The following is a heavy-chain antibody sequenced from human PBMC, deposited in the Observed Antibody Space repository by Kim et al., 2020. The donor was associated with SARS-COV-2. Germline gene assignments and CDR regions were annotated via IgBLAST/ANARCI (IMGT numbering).Heavy chain of an antibody. CDR2: IKQDGSEK. D-gene: IGHD1-7*01. CDR3: AREWNCAY. CDR1: GFTFSNYW. Sequence: GGSLRLSCAASGFTFSNYWMTWVRQAPGKGLEWVANIKQDGSEKYYVDSVMGRFTISRDNAKNSLYLQMDILRAEDTAVYYCAREWNCAYWGQGTLVTVS. J-gene: IGHJ4*02. V-gene: IGHV3-7*03.